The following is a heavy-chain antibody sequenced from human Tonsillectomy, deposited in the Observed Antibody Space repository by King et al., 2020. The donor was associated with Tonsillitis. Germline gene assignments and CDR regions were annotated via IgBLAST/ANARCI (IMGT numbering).Heavy chain of an antibody. D-gene: IGHD3-22*01. CDR2: INHSGST. V-gene: IGHV4-34*01. Sequence: VQLQQWGAGLLKPSETLSLTCAVYGGSFSGYYWSWIRQPPGKGLEWIGEINHSGSTNYNPSLKSRVTISVDTSKNQFSLKLSSVTAADTAVYYCARTXYYXSSGYLGWYFDLWGRGTLVTVSS. CDR3: ARTXYYXSSGYLGWYFDL. CDR1: GGSFSGYY. J-gene: IGHJ2*01.